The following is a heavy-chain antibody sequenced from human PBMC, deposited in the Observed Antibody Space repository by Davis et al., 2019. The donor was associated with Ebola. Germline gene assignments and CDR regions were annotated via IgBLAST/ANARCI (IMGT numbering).Heavy chain of an antibody. Sequence: GESLKISCEASGFTFSSYSMNWVRQAPGKGLEWVANIKQDGSETYYVDSVKGRFTISRDNAKNSLFLQMNGLTVDDTAVYYCVRGAGWFLDYWGQGTLVTVSS. D-gene: IGHD3-10*01. CDR3: VRGAGWFLDY. V-gene: IGHV3-7*01. CDR1: GFTFSSYS. CDR2: IKQDGSET. J-gene: IGHJ4*02.